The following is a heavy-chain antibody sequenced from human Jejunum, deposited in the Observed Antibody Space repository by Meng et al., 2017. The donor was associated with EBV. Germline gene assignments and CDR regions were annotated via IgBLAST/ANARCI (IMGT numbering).Heavy chain of an antibody. CDR1: GYTFTTYG. Sequence: QVQAGQSGAGVKEPGASVKVSCKASGYTFTTYGIQWVRQAPGQNLEWMGWINTVNGNTKHSQKFQDRVTIKKDTSASTAYMELSTLRSEDTAVYYCARDRLGDTPWFFDFWGRGTLVTVSS. J-gene: IGHJ2*01. V-gene: IGHV1-3*04. CDR2: INTVNGNT. D-gene: IGHD3-16*01. CDR3: ARDRLGDTPWFFDF.